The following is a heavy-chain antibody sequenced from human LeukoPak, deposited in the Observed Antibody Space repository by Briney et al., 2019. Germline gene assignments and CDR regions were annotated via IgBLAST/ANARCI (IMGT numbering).Heavy chain of an antibody. CDR2: IYYSGST. CDR1: GGSISSYY. J-gene: IGHJ4*02. V-gene: IGHV4-59*01. CDR3: ARGFNYYDSSGYDYGAYPFDY. Sequence: SETLSLTCTASGGSISSYYWSWIRQPPGKGLEWIGYIYYSGSTNYNPSLKSRVTISVDTSKNQFSLKLSSVTAADTAVYYCARGFNYYDSSGYDYGAYPFDYWGQGTLVTVSS. D-gene: IGHD3-22*01.